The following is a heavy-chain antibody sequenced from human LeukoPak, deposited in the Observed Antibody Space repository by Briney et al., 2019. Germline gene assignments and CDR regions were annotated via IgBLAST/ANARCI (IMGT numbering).Heavy chain of an antibody. CDR3: ARGVVRGTRFDY. CDR2: IYYSGST. CDR1: GGAIRSYY. J-gene: IGHJ4*02. Sequence: PSETLSLTCTVSGGAIRSYYWSSIRHRPGKGLEWSGYIYYSGSTNYNPSLKRRVIISVDTSTNQFSLKLSSVTAADTAVYYCARGVVRGTRFDYWGQGTLVTVSS. V-gene: IGHV4-59*01. D-gene: IGHD3-10*01.